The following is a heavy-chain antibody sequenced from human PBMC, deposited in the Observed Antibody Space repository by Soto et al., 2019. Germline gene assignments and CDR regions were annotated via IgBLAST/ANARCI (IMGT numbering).Heavy chain of an antibody. V-gene: IGHV3-48*01. CDR1: GFTFSSYS. Sequence: GGSLRLSCAASGFTFSSYSMNWVRQAPGKGLEWVSYISSSSTIYYADSVKGRFTISRDNAKNSLYLQMNSLRAEDTAVYYCARAIFGVVPSPFDYWGQGTLVTVSS. D-gene: IGHD3-3*01. CDR3: ARAIFGVVPSPFDY. J-gene: IGHJ4*02. CDR2: ISSSSTI.